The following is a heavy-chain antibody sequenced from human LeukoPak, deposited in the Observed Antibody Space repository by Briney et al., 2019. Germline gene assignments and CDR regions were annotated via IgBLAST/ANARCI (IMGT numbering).Heavy chain of an antibody. CDR1: GGSISSSSYY. CDR2: IYYSGSS. V-gene: IGHV4-39*07. J-gene: IGHJ4*02. D-gene: IGHD5-12*01. Sequence: SETLSLTCTVSGGSISSSSYYWGWVRHPPGKGLELIGSIYYSGSSYYNPSLKSRVTISIDTSKNQFSLKLSSVTAADTAVYYCARDSRDIVGIVWGQGTLVTVSS. CDR3: ARDSRDIVGIV.